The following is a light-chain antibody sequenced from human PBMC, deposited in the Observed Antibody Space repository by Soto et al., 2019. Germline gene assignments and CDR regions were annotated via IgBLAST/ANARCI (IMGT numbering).Light chain of an antibody. Sequence: QSALTQPAAVSGSPGRSNTISCTGTSSDVGGYNYVSWYQQHPGKAPKLMIYDVSDRPSGVSNRFSASKSGNTASLTISGLQAEDEADYYCCSYTSSSTPWVFGTGTKVTVL. CDR2: DVS. V-gene: IGLV2-14*03. CDR1: SSDVGGYNY. CDR3: CSYTSSSTPWV. J-gene: IGLJ1*01.